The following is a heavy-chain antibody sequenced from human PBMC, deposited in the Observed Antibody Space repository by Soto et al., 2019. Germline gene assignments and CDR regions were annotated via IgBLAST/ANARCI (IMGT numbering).Heavy chain of an antibody. CDR1: GGSISSSSYY. Sequence: SETLSLTCTVSGGSISSSSYYWGWIRQPPGKGLEWIGSNYYSGSTYYNPSLKSRVTISVDTSKNQFSLKLSSVTAADTAVYYCASHVDYYYGMDVWGQGTTVTVSS. CDR2: NYYSGST. CDR3: ASHVDYYYGMDV. V-gene: IGHV4-39*01. J-gene: IGHJ6*02.